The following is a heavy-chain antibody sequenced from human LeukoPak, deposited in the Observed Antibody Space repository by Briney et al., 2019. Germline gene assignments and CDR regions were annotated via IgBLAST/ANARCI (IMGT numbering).Heavy chain of an antibody. Sequence: SETLSLTCTVSGGSISSYYWSWIRQPPGKGLEWIGYIYYSGSTNYNPSLKSRVTISVDTSKNQFSLKQSSVTAADTAVYYCARHWSGSGSWFHFDYWGQGTLVTVSS. D-gene: IGHD3-10*01. V-gene: IGHV4-59*08. CDR3: ARHWSGSGSWFHFDY. CDR1: GGSISSYY. CDR2: IYYSGST. J-gene: IGHJ4*02.